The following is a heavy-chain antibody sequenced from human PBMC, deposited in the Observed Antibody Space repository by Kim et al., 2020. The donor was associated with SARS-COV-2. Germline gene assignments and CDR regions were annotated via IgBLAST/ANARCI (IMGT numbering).Heavy chain of an antibody. CDR1: GYTFTGYY. CDR3: ARERSVVPAAYYYYYGMDV. Sequence: ASVKVSCKASGYTFTGYYMHWVRQAPGQGLEWMGWINPNSGGTNYAQKFQGRVTMTRDTSISTAYMELSRLRSDDTAVYYCARERSVVPAAYYYYYGMDVWGQGTTVTVSS. V-gene: IGHV1-2*02. D-gene: IGHD2-2*01. J-gene: IGHJ6*02. CDR2: INPNSGGT.